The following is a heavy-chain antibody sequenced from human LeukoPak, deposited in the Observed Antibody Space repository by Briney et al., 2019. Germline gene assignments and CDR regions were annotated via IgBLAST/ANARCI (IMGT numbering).Heavy chain of an antibody. J-gene: IGHJ6*02. CDR1: GGSISSGSYW. CDR2: RYYSGNT. D-gene: IGHD2-8*01. Sequence: PSQTLSLTRTVSGGSISSGSYWWSWIRQHPEKGLEWIGYRYYSGNTYYNPSLKSRFSFSLDTSKNQLSLTLTSVTAADTAVYYCARGHRTSSAYHCNAMDVWGQGTRVTVSS. CDR3: ARGHRTSSAYHCNAMDV. V-gene: IGHV4-31*03.